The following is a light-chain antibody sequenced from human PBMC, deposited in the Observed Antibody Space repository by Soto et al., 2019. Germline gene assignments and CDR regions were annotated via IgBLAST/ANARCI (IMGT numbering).Light chain of an antibody. Sequence: QSVLTQPPSVSGAPGQRVTISCTGSSSNIGAGYDVHWYQQLPGTAPKLLIYGNSNRPSGVPDRFSGSKSGTSASLAITGLQAEDEADYYCQSYDSSRYVFVTGTKVTVL. CDR1: SSNIGAGYD. CDR2: GNS. V-gene: IGLV1-40*01. CDR3: QSYDSSRYV. J-gene: IGLJ1*01.